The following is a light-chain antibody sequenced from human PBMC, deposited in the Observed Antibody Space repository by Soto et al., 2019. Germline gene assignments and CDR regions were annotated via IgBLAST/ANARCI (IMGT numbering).Light chain of an antibody. Sequence: VRTQSPAALSVCPEEKATLYCRASQSINSNLAWYQQKPGQAPRLLIYGASTMATGIPARFSGTGSGTEFDLTISHRQFQDFPAYHCHQHHTASWCT. CDR1: QSINSN. J-gene: IGKJ2*02. CDR3: HQHHTASWCT. V-gene: IGKV3-15*01. CDR2: GAS.